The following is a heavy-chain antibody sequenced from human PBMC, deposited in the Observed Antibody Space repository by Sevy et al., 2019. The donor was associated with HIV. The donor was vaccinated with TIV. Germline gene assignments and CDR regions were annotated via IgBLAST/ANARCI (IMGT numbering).Heavy chain of an antibody. CDR2: ISYDGSNK. J-gene: IGHJ6*02. D-gene: IGHD3-3*01. CDR1: GFTFSSYA. CDR3: ARDYRADFWYYGMDV. V-gene: IGHV3-30*04. Sequence: GGSLRLSCAASGFTFSSYAMHWVRQAPGKGLEWVAVISYDGSNKYYADSVKGRFTISRDNSKNTLYLQMNSLRAEDTAVYYCARDYRADFWYYGMDVWGQGTTVTVSS.